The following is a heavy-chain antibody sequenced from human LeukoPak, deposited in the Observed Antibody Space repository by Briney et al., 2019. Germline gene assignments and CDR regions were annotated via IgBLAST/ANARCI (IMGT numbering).Heavy chain of an antibody. J-gene: IGHJ4*02. CDR2: INHSGST. D-gene: IGHD3-22*01. V-gene: IGHV4-34*01. CDR3: ARGAPGGSSGYYYASPPPTLSY. Sequence: SETLSLTCAVYGGSFSGYYWSWIRQPPGKGLEWIGEINHSGSTNYNPSLKSPVTISVDTSKNQFSLKLSSVTAADTAVYYCARGAPGGSSGYYYASPPPTLSYWGQGTLVTVSS. CDR1: GGSFSGYY.